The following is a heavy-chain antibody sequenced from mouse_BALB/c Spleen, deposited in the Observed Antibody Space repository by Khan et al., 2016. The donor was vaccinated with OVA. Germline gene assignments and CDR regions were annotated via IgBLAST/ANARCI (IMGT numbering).Heavy chain of an antibody. J-gene: IGHJ2*01. CDR1: GFNIKDTY. CDR2: IDPANGNT. CDR3: ALIYYGNYIYFDY. V-gene: IGHV14-3*02. Sequence: VQLKQSRAELVKPGASVKLSCTPSGFNIKDTYMHWVKQRPEQGLEWIGRIDPANGNTKYDPKFQGKATITADTSSNTAYLQLSSLTSEDTAVYYCALIYYGNYIYFDYWGQGTTLTISS. D-gene: IGHD2-1*01.